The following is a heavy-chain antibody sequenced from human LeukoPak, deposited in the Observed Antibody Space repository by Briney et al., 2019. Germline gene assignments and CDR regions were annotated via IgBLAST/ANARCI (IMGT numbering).Heavy chain of an antibody. D-gene: IGHD7-27*01. J-gene: IGHJ4*02. CDR3: AIDPNWETHN. V-gene: IGHV3-23*01. Sequence: GGSLRLSCAASGFTFTSYTMYWVRQAPRKGLEWVSIIGNNGGGIHYADSVRGRFTISRDNSKNTLYLQMTNLRVDDTALYYCAIDPNWETHNWGQGVLVTVSS. CDR1: GFTFTSYT. CDR2: IGNNGGGI.